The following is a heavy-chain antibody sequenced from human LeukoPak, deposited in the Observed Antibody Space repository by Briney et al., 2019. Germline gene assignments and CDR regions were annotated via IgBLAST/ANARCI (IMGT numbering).Heavy chain of an antibody. Sequence: PGGSLRLSCAAPGFTFSSYAMSWVRQAPGKGLEWVSAISGSGGSTYYADSVKGRFTISRDNSKNTLYLQMNSLRAEDTAVYYCAKDCRGYGHPDAFDIWGQGTMVTVSS. CDR1: GFTFSSYA. J-gene: IGHJ3*02. V-gene: IGHV3-23*01. D-gene: IGHD5-12*01. CDR2: ISGSGGST. CDR3: AKDCRGYGHPDAFDI.